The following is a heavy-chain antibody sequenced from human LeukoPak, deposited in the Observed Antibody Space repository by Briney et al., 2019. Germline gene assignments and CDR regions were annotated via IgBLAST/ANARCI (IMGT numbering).Heavy chain of an antibody. Sequence: PGGSLRLSCAASGFSFSRHWMHWVRQAPGAGLVWVSRINSDGSSTSYADSVKGRFTISRDNAKNTLYLQMNSLRAEDTALYYCARGPYSNEDYWGQGTLVTVSS. J-gene: IGHJ4*02. CDR1: GFSFSRHW. CDR2: INSDGSST. D-gene: IGHD4-11*01. V-gene: IGHV3-74*01. CDR3: ARGPYSNEDY.